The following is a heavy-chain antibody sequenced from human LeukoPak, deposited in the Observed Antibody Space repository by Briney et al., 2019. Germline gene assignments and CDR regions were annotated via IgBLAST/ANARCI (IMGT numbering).Heavy chain of an antibody. CDR2: ISAYNGNT. J-gene: IGHJ4*02. CDR1: GYTFTSYG. V-gene: IGHV1-18*01. Sequence: AASVKVSCKASGYTFTSYGISWVRQAPGQGLEWMGWISAYNGNTNYAQKLQGRVTMITDTSTSTAYMELRSLRSDDTAVYYCATDRSSSWYGYWGQGTLVTVSS. CDR3: ATDRSSSWYGY. D-gene: IGHD6-13*01.